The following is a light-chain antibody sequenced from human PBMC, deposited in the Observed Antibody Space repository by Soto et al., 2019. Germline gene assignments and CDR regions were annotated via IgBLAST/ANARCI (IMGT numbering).Light chain of an antibody. J-gene: IGKJ5*01. V-gene: IGKV3-20*01. CDR3: QQYGGSPPIT. Sequence: DIVLTQSPATLSLSLGDRVTLTCRAQHDSINQLAWYQQKPGQAPRLLIYDASSRDAGIPARFSGSGSGTEFTLTISRVQPEDFAVYYCQQYGGSPPITFGQGTRLDIK. CDR2: DAS. CDR1: QHDSINQ.